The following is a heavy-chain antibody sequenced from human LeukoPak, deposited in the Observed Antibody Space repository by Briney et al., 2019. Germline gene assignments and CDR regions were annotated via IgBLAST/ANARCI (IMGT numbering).Heavy chain of an antibody. D-gene: IGHD6-13*01. J-gene: IGHJ1*01. CDR3: AKDVSPYSSSWYAEYFQH. V-gene: IGHV3-23*01. CDR1: GFTFSSYA. Sequence: GGSLRLSCAASGFTFSSYAMSWVRQAPGKGLEWVSAISGSGGSTYYADSVKGRFTISRDNSKNTLYLQMNSLRAEDAAVYYCAKDVSPYSSSWYAEYFQHWGQGTLVTVSS. CDR2: ISGSGGST.